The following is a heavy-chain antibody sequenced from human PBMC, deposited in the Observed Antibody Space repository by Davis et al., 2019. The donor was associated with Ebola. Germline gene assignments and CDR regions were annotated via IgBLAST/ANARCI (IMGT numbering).Heavy chain of an antibody. CDR2: INHSGST. CDR3: ARTNGYSYGCFDY. V-gene: IGHV4-34*09. D-gene: IGHD5-18*01. J-gene: IGHJ4*02. CDR1: GGSFSGYY. Sequence: SETLSLTCAVYGGSFSGYYWSWIRQPPGKGLEWIGEINHSGSTYYNPSLKSRVTISVDTSKNQFSLKLSSVTAADTAVYYCARTNGYSYGCFDYWGQGTLVTVSS.